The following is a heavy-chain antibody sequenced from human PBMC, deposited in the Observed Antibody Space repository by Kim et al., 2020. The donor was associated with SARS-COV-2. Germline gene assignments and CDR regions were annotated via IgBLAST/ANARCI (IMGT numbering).Heavy chain of an antibody. Sequence: GGSLRLSCAASGFTFSSYGMHWVRQAPGKGLEWVAVISYDGSNKYYADSVKGRFTISRDNSKNTLYLQMNSLRAEDTAVYYCAKHQLYSSNFQHWGQGTLVTVSS. CDR1: GFTFSSYG. V-gene: IGHV3-30*18. CDR3: AKHQLYSSNFQH. D-gene: IGHD6-19*01. J-gene: IGHJ1*01. CDR2: ISYDGSNK.